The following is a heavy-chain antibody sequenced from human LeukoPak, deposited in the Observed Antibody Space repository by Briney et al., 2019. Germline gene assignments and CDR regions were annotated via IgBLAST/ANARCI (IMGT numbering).Heavy chain of an antibody. D-gene: IGHD7-27*01. CDR2: INPNSGGA. CDR1: GYSFIGYY. Sequence: ASVKVSCMASGYSFIGYYIHWVRQAPGQGLEWMGWINPNSGGADYAQKFQGRVTMTRDTSISTVYMELTRLRSDDTAMYYCAKSTNWGSISDGFDIWGQGTMVTVAS. J-gene: IGHJ3*02. CDR3: AKSTNWGSISDGFDI. V-gene: IGHV1-2*02.